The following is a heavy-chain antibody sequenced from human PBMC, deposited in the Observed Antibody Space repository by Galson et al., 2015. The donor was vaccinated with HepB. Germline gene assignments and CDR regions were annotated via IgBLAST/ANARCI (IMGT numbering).Heavy chain of an antibody. CDR3: ARDLGVHIAMVIHYYYGMDV. CDR1: GDSVSSNSAT. Sequence: CAISGDSVSSNSATWNWIRQSPSRGLEWLGRTYYRSKWYNDYAVSVKSRMSISPDTSKNQFSLQLNSVTPEDTAVYYCARDLGVHIAMVIHYYYGMDVWGQGTLVTVSS. CDR2: TYYRSKWYN. D-gene: IGHD5-18*01. J-gene: IGHJ6*02. V-gene: IGHV6-1*01.